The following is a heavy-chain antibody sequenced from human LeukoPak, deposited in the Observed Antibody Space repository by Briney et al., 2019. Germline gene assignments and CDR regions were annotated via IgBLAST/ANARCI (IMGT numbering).Heavy chain of an antibody. CDR1: GGSISSSSYY. J-gene: IGHJ4*02. V-gene: IGHV4-39*01. CDR3: AEGYCSGGSCYSGLDY. D-gene: IGHD2-15*01. CDR2: IYYSGST. Sequence: SETLSLTCTVSGGSISSSSYYWGWIRQPPGKGLEWIGSIYYSGSTYYNPSLKSRVIISVDTSKNQFSLKLSSVTAADTAEYYCAEGYCSGGSCYSGLDYWGQGTLVTVSS.